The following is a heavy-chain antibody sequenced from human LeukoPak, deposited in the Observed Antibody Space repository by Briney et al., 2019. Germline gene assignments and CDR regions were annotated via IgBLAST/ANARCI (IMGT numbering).Heavy chain of an antibody. D-gene: IGHD6-13*01. J-gene: IGHJ4*02. CDR2: ISYDGSNK. CDR1: GFTFSSYA. Sequence: GGSLRLSCAASGFTFSSYAMHWVRQAPGKGLEWVAVISYDGSNKYYADSVKGRFTISRDNAKNTLYLQMNSLRAEDTAVYYCARTGIASSWYDASDWGQGTLVSVSS. V-gene: IGHV3-30-3*01. CDR3: ARTGIASSWYDASD.